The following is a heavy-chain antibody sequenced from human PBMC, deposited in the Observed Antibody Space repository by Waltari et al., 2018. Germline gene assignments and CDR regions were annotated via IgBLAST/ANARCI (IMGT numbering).Heavy chain of an antibody. CDR3: VKGIWTSAASYYAGLDV. CDR2: IHNDGSRT. Sequence: EVQALESGGDLVQPGGSLRLSCAASGFGVSTYGMSWVRQGPGKGLEWVSGIHNDGSRTYYVDSVKGRFTISRDNSKNTMSLQMNSLRAEDTAIYYCVKGIWTSAASYYAGLDVWGQGTTGTVSS. V-gene: IGHV3-23*03. CDR1: GFGVSTYG. J-gene: IGHJ6*02. D-gene: IGHD3-22*01.